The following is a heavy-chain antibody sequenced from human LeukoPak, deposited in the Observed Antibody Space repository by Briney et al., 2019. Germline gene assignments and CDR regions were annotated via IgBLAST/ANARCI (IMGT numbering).Heavy chain of an antibody. V-gene: IGHV3-23*01. CDR3: PKGGGGWFVDN. CDR1: GFTFSSYA. D-gene: IGHD6-19*01. CDR2: IISSGSTT. Sequence: GGTLRLSCAVSGFTFSSYAMNWVRQAPEKGQEWVSYIISSGSTTYSAAPVKGRFPISRDNPNNISHLQLDILSAEDTPLNYFPKGGGGWFVDNWGEGTLVTVSS. J-gene: IGHJ4*02.